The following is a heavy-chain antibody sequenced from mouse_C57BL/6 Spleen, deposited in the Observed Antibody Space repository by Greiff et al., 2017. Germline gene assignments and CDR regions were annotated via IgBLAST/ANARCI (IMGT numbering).Heavy chain of an antibody. D-gene: IGHD2-4*01. Sequence: QVQLQQSGPGLVQPSQSLSITCTVSGFSLTSYGVHWVRQSPGKGLEWLGVIWSGGSTDYNAAFISRLSISKNNSKSQVFFKMNSLQADDTAIYYCARSYYDYDGCAYWGQVTLVTVSA. J-gene: IGHJ3*01. CDR3: ARSYYDYDGCAY. V-gene: IGHV2-2*01. CDR2: IWSGGST. CDR1: GFSLTSYG.